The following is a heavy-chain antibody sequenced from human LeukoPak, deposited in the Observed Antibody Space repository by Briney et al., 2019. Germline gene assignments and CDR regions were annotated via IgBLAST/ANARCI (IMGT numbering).Heavy chain of an antibody. CDR3: ARERYRDSSPQDFDY. D-gene: IGHD6-13*01. CDR2: INPSSGGS. CDR1: GYTFSYYY. Sequence: GASVKVSCKTSGYTFSYYYIHWVRQAPGRGLEWMGTINPSSGGSTYAQKLQGRVTVTRDMSTSTVYMELSSLRSEDTAVYYCARERYRDSSPQDFDYWGQGTLVTVSS. J-gene: IGHJ4*02. V-gene: IGHV1-46*04.